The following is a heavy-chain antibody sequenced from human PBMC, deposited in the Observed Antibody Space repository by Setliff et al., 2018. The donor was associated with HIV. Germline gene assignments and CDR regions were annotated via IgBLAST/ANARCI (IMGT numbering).Heavy chain of an antibody. J-gene: IGHJ4*02. Sequence: GESPKISCQASGYSFTTLWIAWVRQMPGKGLEWMGMVFPDDSDTRYSPSFQGQVSMSADKSINTAYLQWSSLKASDTAVYYCARSMGCKATTRLDFWGPGTLVTVSS. D-gene: IGHD3-10*01. CDR1: GYSFTTLW. CDR2: VFPDDSDT. V-gene: IGHV5-51*01. CDR3: ARSMGCKATTRLDF.